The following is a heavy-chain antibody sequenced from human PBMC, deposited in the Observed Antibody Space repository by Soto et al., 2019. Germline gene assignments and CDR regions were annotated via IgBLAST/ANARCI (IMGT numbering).Heavy chain of an antibody. CDR1: GGSIGSGNYY. J-gene: IGHJ5*02. D-gene: IGHD6-13*01. CDR2: IYYSGST. V-gene: IGHV4-31*03. CDR3: ARVFSDSSSFFDP. Sequence: QVQLQESGPGLVKPSQTLSLTCTVSGGSIGSGNYYWSWIRQHPGKGLEWIGYIYYSGSTSYNPSLKSRVTISVDTSKNHFSLKLSSVTAADTAVYYCARVFSDSSSFFDPWGQGTLVTVSS.